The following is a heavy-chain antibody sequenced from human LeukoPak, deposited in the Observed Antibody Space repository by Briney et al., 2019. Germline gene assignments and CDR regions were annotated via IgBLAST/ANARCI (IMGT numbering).Heavy chain of an antibody. J-gene: IGHJ6*02. CDR3: AKNGRILDV. D-gene: IGHD2-8*01. V-gene: IGHV3-23*01. CDR2: IGANTDDT. CDR1: GTTFNTHG. Sequence: GGPLRLSCAASGTTFNTHGMSWVRQAPGRGPEWVSSIGANTDDTYYAESVKGRFTISRDRSKNTIYLQMSSLRAEDTAVYYCAKNGRILDVRGQGTTVTVSS.